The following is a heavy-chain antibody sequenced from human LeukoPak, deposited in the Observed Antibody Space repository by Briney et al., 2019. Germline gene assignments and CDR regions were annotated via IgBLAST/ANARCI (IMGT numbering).Heavy chain of an antibody. V-gene: IGHV1-2*04. Sequence: ASVTVSCKASGYTFTGYYMHWVRQAPGQGLEWMGWINPNSGGTNYAQKFQGWVTMTRDTSISTAYMELSRLRSDDTAVYYCARDLNYDSSGYMYYFDYWGQGTLVTVSS. J-gene: IGHJ4*02. CDR1: GYTFTGYY. CDR3: ARDLNYDSSGYMYYFDY. D-gene: IGHD3-22*01. CDR2: INPNSGGT.